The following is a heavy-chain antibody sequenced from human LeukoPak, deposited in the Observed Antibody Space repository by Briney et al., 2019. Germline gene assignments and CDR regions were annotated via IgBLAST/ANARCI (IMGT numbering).Heavy chain of an antibody. Sequence: GTSLRLSCAASGFSFSSYAMHWVRQVPGKGLEWLALIWYDGSIEYYVESVKGRFTISRDNSKNTLYLEMNRLRVEDTAVYYCAKDKRGGIVGAFGNWGQGTLVTVSS. J-gene: IGHJ4*02. D-gene: IGHD1-26*01. CDR2: IWYDGSIE. CDR1: GFSFSSYA. CDR3: AKDKRGGIVGAFGN. V-gene: IGHV3-33*03.